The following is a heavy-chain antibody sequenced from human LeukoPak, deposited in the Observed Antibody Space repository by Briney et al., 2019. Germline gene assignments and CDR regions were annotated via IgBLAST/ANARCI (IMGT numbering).Heavy chain of an antibody. CDR1: GFNFSTYS. CDR2: ISSSSTYI. Sequence: GGSLRLSCAASGFNFSTYSMNWVRQAPGKGLEWVSSISSSSTYINYADSVKGRFTISRDNAKNSLYLQMNSLRAEDTAVYYCARPPLYGSSSWVDYWGQGTLVTVSS. J-gene: IGHJ4*02. CDR3: ARPPLYGSSSWVDY. D-gene: IGHD6-13*01. V-gene: IGHV3-21*01.